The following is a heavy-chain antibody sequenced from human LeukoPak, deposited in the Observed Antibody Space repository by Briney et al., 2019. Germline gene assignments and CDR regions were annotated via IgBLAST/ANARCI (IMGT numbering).Heavy chain of an antibody. CDR3: ARVPAVGRWLPTLGY. D-gene: IGHD5-24*01. Sequence: GASVKVSCKASGGTFSSYAISWVRQAPGQGLEWMGWINPNSGGTNYAQKFQGRVTMTRDTSISTAYMELSRLRSDDTAVYYCARVPAVGRWLPTLGYWGQGTLVTVSS. CDR1: GGTFSSYA. V-gene: IGHV1-2*02. J-gene: IGHJ4*02. CDR2: INPNSGGT.